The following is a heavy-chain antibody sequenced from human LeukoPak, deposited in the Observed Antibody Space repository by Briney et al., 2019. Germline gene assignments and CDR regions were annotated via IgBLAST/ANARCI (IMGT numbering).Heavy chain of an antibody. Sequence: SETLSLTCAVYGGSFSGYYWSWIRQPPGKGLEWVGEINHSGSTNYNPSLKSRVTISIDTSKNQFSLKLSSVTAADTAVYYCARRPTFWSGYLPYNWFDPWGQGTLVTVSS. CDR2: INHSGST. CDR3: ARRPTFWSGYLPYNWFDP. V-gene: IGHV4-34*01. D-gene: IGHD3-3*01. J-gene: IGHJ5*02. CDR1: GGSFSGYY.